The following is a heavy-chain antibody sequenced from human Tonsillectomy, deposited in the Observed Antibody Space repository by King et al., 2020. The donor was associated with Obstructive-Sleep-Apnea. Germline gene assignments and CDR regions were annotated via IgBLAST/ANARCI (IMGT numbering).Heavy chain of an antibody. CDR3: AKAKGSGTYYNYCDY. CDR1: GFTFNNYG. V-gene: IGHV3-30*02. J-gene: IGHJ4*02. CDR2: IRYDGSDK. Sequence: VQLVESGGGVVQPGRSLRLSCAASGFTFNNYGMHWVRQAPGKGLEWVAFIRYDGSDKYYADSVKGRFTISRDNSKNTLYLQMNSLRAEDTAFYYCAKAKGSGTYYNYCDYWGQGTLVTVSS. D-gene: IGHD3-10*01.